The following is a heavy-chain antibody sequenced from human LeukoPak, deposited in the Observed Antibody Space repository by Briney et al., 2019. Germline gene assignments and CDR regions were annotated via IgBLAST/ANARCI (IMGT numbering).Heavy chain of an antibody. J-gene: IGHJ4*02. CDR2: IKQDGSEE. Sequence: PGGSLRLSRAASGFTFSTYWMSWVRQAPGKGLEWVANIKQDGSEEYYVDSVKGRFTISRDNAKNSLYLQMDSLRAEDTAVYYCARDRRTYVFDYWGQGTLVTVSS. D-gene: IGHD3-16*01. CDR1: GFTFSTYW. V-gene: IGHV3-7*04. CDR3: ARDRRTYVFDY.